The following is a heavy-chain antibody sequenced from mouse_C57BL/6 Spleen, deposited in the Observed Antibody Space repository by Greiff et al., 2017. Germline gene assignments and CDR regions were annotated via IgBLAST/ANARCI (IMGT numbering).Heavy chain of an antibody. J-gene: IGHJ4*01. Sequence: VQLQQSGAELVKPGASVKISCKASGYAFSSYWMNWVKQRPGKGLEGIGQIYPGDGDTNYNGKFKGKATLTADKSSSTAYRQLSSLTSEDSAVYFCARSWYYGSSLYYAMDYWGQGTSVTVSS. CDR2: IYPGDGDT. D-gene: IGHD1-1*01. V-gene: IGHV1-80*01. CDR1: GYAFSSYW. CDR3: ARSWYYGSSLYYAMDY.